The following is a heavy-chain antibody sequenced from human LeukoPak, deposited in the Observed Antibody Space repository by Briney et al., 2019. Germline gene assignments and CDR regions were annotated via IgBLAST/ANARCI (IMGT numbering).Heavy chain of an antibody. CDR1: SFTFSTYD. Sequence: PGRCLRLACGAASFTFSTYDMNWVRQAPGKGLDWVSAISGSGGGTYYADSVKGRFTISRDNSKNTLYLQMNSLRAEDAAVYYCAKDPDRWVGATAFDYWGQGTLVTVSS. D-gene: IGHD1-26*01. J-gene: IGHJ4*02. CDR3: AKDPDRWVGATAFDY. V-gene: IGHV3-23*01. CDR2: ISGSGGGT.